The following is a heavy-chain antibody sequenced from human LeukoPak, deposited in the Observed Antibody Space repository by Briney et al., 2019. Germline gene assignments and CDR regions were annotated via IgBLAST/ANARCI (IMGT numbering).Heavy chain of an antibody. J-gene: IGHJ4*02. D-gene: IGHD6-13*01. CDR3: AKAGQQLVRYSFDY. V-gene: IGHV3-30*18. CDR1: GFTFSSYG. Sequence: GRSLRLSCAASGFTFSSYGMHWVRQAPGKGLEWVAVISYDGSNTYYADSVQGRFTISRDNTKNTLYLQVNSLRAEDTAVYYCAKAGQQLVRYSFDYWGQGALVTVSS. CDR2: ISYDGSNT.